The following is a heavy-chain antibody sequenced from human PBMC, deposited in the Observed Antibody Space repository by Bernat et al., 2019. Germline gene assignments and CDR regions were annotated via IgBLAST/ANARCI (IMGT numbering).Heavy chain of an antibody. CDR3: AKGLRVTFGGADY. CDR2: ISYDGSNK. D-gene: IGHD3-16*01. Sequence: QVQLVESGGGVVQPGRSLRLTCAASGFTFSSYGMHWVRQAPGKGLEWVAVISYDGSNKYYADSVKGRFTISRDNSKNTLYLQMNSLRAEDTAVYYCAKGLRVTFGGADYWGQGTLVTVSS. V-gene: IGHV3-30*18. J-gene: IGHJ4*02. CDR1: GFTFSSYG.